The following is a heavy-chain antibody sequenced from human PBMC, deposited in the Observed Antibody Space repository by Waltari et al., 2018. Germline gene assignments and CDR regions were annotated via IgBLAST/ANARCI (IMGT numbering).Heavy chain of an antibody. Sequence: DVQLVQSGAEVKKPEESLRIACEGSGFRFTSHWISWVRQLPGKGLGWVGRIDPSDSFKNYGPAFEGHVTISVDQSLRTAYLQWDSLKASDTAIYYCVRHRTTYPLEIDYWGQGTLVTVSS. V-gene: IGHV5-10-1*01. CDR2: IDPSDSFK. CDR1: GFRFTSHW. CDR3: VRHRTTYPLEIDY. D-gene: IGHD2-2*01. J-gene: IGHJ4*02.